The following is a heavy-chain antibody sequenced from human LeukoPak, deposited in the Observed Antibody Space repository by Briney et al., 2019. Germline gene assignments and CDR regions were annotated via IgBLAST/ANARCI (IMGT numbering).Heavy chain of an antibody. CDR2: IYYSGST. CDR1: GGSISSYY. V-gene: IGHV4-59*01. J-gene: IGHJ4*02. D-gene: IGHD6-25*01. CDR3: ARDRPGYSSGFDY. Sequence: SETLSLTCTVSGGSISSYYWSWIRQLPGKGLEWIGYIYYSGSTNYNPSLKSRVTISVDTSKNQFSLKLSSVTAADTAVYYCARDRPGYSSGFDYWGQGTLVTVSS.